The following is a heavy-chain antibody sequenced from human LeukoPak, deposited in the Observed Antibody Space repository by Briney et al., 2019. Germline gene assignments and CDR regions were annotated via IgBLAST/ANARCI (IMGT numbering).Heavy chain of an antibody. CDR3: AKVGDYYDSTPEGAFDI. CDR2: IYYSATT. V-gene: IGHV4-59*01. CDR1: GVSICGYY. D-gene: IGHD3-22*01. J-gene: IGHJ3*02. Sequence: PSETLSLTCTVSGVSICGYYWSWIPQPPGQGLEWIGYIYYSATTNDHTSLKRRVTISVDTSKNQFALKLSPVTAADTAVYYWAKVGDYYDSTPEGAFDIWGQGTMVTVSS.